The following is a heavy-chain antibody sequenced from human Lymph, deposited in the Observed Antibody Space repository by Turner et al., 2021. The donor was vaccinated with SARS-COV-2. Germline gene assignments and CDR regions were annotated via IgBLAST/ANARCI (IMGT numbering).Heavy chain of an antibody. CDR2: IYHRDSDT. D-gene: IGHD3-9*01. J-gene: IGHJ4*02. CDR3: GRLLTSRRYFDY. V-gene: IGHV5-51*01. CDR1: GYSFTNYW. Sequence: EVQLVQSGAEVKQSGESLTISCKGSGYSFTNYWIGWVRQMPGKGLEYMGIIYHRDSDTRYSPCFQGKVTISADKSITTANLQWRSVNAWDNAVYDCGRLLTSRRYFDYWGQGTLVTVSS.